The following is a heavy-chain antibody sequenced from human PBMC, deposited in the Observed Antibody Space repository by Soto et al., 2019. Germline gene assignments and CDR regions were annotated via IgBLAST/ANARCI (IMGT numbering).Heavy chain of an antibody. V-gene: IGHV3-9*01. D-gene: IGHD6-13*01. Sequence: EVQLVESGGGLVQPGRSLRLSCAASGFTFDDYAMHWVRQAPGKGLEWVSGISWNSGSIGYADSVKGRFTISRDNAKNSLYLQMNSLRAEDTALYYCAKARGGSSSWGSCDYWGQGTLVTVSS. CDR1: GFTFDDYA. J-gene: IGHJ4*02. CDR3: AKARGGSSSWGSCDY. CDR2: ISWNSGSI.